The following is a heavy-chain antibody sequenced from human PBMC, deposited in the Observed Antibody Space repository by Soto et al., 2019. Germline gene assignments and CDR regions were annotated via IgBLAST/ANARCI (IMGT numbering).Heavy chain of an antibody. CDR1: GGSFSSSGNY. Sequence: QVQLQESGPGLVKPSQSLSLTCSVSGGSFSSSGNYWSWIRQRPGKGLEWIGYILYSGTAYYNPCLKSRVAISIDTSKYQFSLRLTCVTAADTAVYYCVRWLVVDRGSYYGAMYVWGQGTTVTVSS. V-gene: IGHV4-30-4*08. CDR2: ILYSGTA. J-gene: IGHJ6*02. D-gene: IGHD3-3*01. CDR3: VRWLVVDRGSYYGAMYV.